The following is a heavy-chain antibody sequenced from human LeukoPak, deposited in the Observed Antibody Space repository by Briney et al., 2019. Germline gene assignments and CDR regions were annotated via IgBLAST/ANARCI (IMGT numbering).Heavy chain of an antibody. D-gene: IGHD2-2*01. CDR3: ASLRQYQLPYYYYYYYMDV. CDR1: GGSISSSSYY. CDR2: IYYSGST. J-gene: IGHJ6*03. Sequence: SETLSLTXTVSGGSISSSSYYWGWIRQPPGKGLEWIGSIYYSGSTYYNPSLKSRVTISVDTSKNQFSLKLSSVTAADTAVYYCASLRQYQLPYYYYYYYMDVWGKGTTVTVSS. V-gene: IGHV4-39*01.